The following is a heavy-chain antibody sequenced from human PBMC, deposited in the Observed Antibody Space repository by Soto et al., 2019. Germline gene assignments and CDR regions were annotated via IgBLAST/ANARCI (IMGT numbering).Heavy chain of an antibody. CDR2: MNPNSGNT. CDR3: ARQAYYYDSSGYYYEIDY. V-gene: IGHV1-8*01. CDR1: GYTFTSYD. J-gene: IGHJ4*02. Sequence: VASVKVSCKASGYTFTSYDINWVRQATGQGLEWMGWMNPNSGNTGYAQKFQGRVTMTRNTSISTAYMELSSLRSEDTAVYYCARQAYYYDSSGYYYEIDYWGQGTLVTVSS. D-gene: IGHD3-22*01.